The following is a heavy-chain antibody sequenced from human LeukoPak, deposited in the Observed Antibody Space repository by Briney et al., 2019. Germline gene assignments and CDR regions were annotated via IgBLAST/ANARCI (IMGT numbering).Heavy chain of an antibody. D-gene: IGHD2-2*01. CDR1: GYKFTNYW. Sequence: GESLKISCKASGYKFTNYWIGWVRQMSGKGLEWMGIINAGDSETIYSPSFQGQLTFSVDKSVSTAYLHWTSLKASDTAMYYCARVVVPAAISFWGQGTLVNVFS. CDR2: INAGDSET. J-gene: IGHJ4*02. V-gene: IGHV5-51*01. CDR3: ARVVVPAAISF.